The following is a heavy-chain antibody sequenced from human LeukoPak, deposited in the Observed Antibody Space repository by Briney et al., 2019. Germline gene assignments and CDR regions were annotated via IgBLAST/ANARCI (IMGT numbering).Heavy chain of an antibody. CDR1: GFTVSSNY. CDR2: IYSGGIT. V-gene: IGHV3-53*01. CDR3: AGESSGWLNLNN. D-gene: IGHD6-19*01. Sequence: PGGSLRLSCAASGFTVSSNYMSWVRQAPGKGLEWVSVIYSGGITYYADSVKGRFTISRDNSKNTVYLQMNSQRAEDTAVYYRAGESSGWLNLNNWGQGTLVTVSS. J-gene: IGHJ4*02.